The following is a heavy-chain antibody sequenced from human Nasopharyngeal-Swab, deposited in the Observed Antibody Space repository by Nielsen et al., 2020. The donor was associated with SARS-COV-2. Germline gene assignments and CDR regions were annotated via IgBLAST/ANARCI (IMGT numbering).Heavy chain of an antibody. CDR3: AREADYYGSGSYFNWFDP. J-gene: IGHJ5*02. D-gene: IGHD3-10*01. Sequence: ASVKVSCKASGYTFTSYDINWVRQATGQGLEWMGWMNPNSGNTGYAQKFQGRVTMTRNTSISTAYMELSSLRSEDPAVYYCAREADYYGSGSYFNWFDPWGQGTLVTVSS. CDR1: GYTFTSYD. CDR2: MNPNSGNT. V-gene: IGHV1-8*01.